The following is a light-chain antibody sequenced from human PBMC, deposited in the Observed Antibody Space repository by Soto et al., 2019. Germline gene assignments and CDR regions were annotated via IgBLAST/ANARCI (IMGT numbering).Light chain of an antibody. J-gene: IGLJ1*01. Sequence: QSVLTQPASVSGSPGQSITISCTGTSSDVGGYNYVSWYQQHPGKAPKLMIYEVSNRPSGVSNRFSGSKSGNTASLTISGLQPEDEADYYCTSYTSTITYVFGTGTKVTVL. CDR1: SSDVGGYNY. V-gene: IGLV2-14*01. CDR3: TSYTSTITYV. CDR2: EVS.